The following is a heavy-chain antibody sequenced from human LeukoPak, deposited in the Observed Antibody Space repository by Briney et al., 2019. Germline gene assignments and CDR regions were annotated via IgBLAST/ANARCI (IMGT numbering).Heavy chain of an antibody. CDR3: ARDRGVWGSYRDFDY. Sequence: ASVKVPCKASGYTFTGNGITWVRQAPGQGLEWMGWINTNTGNPTYAQGFTGRFVFSLDTSVSTAYLQISSLKAEDTAVYYCARDRGVWGSYRDFDYWGQGTLVTVSS. V-gene: IGHV7-4-1*02. CDR1: GYTFTGNG. J-gene: IGHJ4*02. CDR2: INTNTGNP. D-gene: IGHD3-16*02.